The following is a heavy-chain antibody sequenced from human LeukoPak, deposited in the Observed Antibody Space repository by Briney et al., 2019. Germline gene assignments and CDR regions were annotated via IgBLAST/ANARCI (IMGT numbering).Heavy chain of an antibody. Sequence: PGGSLRLSCAASGFTFSSYSMNWVRQAPGKGLEWVSYISSSSSTIYYADSVKGRFTISRDNAKNSLYLQMNSLRAEDTAVYYCARDPKDSSGYYYDTPRIFDYWGQGTLVTVSS. CDR2: ISSSSSTI. CDR3: ARDPKDSSGYYYDTPRIFDY. CDR1: GFTFSSYS. D-gene: IGHD3-22*01. J-gene: IGHJ4*02. V-gene: IGHV3-48*01.